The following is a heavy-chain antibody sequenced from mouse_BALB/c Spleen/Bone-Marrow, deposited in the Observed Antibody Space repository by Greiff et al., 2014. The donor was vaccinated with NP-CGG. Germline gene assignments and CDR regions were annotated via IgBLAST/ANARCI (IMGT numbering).Heavy chain of an antibody. Sequence: QVHVKQSGPGLVAPSQSLSITCTVSGFSLTSYGVHWVRQPPGKGLEWLGVIWAGGSTNYNSALMSRLSISKDNSKSQVFLKMNSLQTDDTAMYYCARVSRYESYLDYWGQGTTLTVSS. V-gene: IGHV2-9*02. J-gene: IGHJ2*01. CDR3: ARVSRYESYLDY. D-gene: IGHD2-14*01. CDR1: GFSLTSYG. CDR2: IWAGGST.